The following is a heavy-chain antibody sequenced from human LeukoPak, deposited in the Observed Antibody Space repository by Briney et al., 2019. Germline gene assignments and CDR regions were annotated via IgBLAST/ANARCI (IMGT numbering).Heavy chain of an antibody. Sequence: PGGSLRLSCAVSGFTVSSNYMSWVRQAPGKGLEWVGFIRSKAYGGTTEYAASVKGRFTISRDDSKSIAYLQTNSLKTEDTAVYYCTRVGEDVLLWFGELVYFDYWGQGTLVTVSS. V-gene: IGHV3-49*04. CDR2: IRSKAYGGTT. J-gene: IGHJ4*02. CDR1: GFTVSSNY. CDR3: TRVGEDVLLWFGELVYFDY. D-gene: IGHD3-10*01.